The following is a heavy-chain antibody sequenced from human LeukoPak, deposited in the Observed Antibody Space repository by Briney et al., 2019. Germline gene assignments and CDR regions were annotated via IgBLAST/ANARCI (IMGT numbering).Heavy chain of an antibody. CDR3: ARWFTSGRGFFDY. V-gene: IGHV3-48*02. Sequence: GGSLRLPCAASGFTFSHYSMTWVRQAPGKGLEWVSYISSSSTIIYYADSVKGRFTISRDNAKNSLYLQMNSLRDEDTAVYYCARWFTSGRGFFDYWGQGILVTVSS. CDR2: ISSSSTII. CDR1: GFTFSHYS. J-gene: IGHJ4*02. D-gene: IGHD6-19*01.